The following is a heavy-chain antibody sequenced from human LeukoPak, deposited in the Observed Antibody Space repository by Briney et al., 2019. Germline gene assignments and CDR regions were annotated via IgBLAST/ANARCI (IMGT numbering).Heavy chain of an antibody. D-gene: IGHD3-3*01. J-gene: IGHJ3*02. Sequence: PGTSLRLSCAASGFIFKNYAMSWVRQAPGKGLEWVSIISGTSDTTRYGDSVRGRFTTSRDNPRNTLYLQMNSLRVDDTAVYYCAKADATIGGAFDIWGQGTMVIVSS. CDR1: GFIFKNYA. CDR2: ISGTSDTT. V-gene: IGHV3-23*01. CDR3: AKADATIGGAFDI.